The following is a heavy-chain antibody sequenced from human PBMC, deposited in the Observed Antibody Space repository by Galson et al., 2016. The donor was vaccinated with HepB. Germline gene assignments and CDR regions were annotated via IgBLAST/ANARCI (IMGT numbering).Heavy chain of an antibody. D-gene: IGHD3-22*01. J-gene: IGHJ6*02. CDR1: GFTFSSYA. Sequence: SLRLSCAASGFTFSSYAIHWVRQAPGKGLEWVAVISLDGTSKYYADSVRGRFTVSRDNSKNTLYLQMNTLRPEDTAVYYCARVLDYYDSTGRGFDWGAMDVWGQGTTVTVSS. CDR2: ISLDGTSK. CDR3: ARVLDYYDSTGRGFDWGAMDV. V-gene: IGHV3-30-3*01.